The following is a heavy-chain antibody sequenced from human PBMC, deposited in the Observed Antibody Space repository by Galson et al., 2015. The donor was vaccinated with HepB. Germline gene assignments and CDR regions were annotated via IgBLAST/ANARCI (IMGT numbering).Heavy chain of an antibody. CDR2: IDTISSTI. V-gene: IGHV3-48*02. CDR1: GFIFSRFS. J-gene: IGHJ4*02. CDR3: AEMHGI. D-gene: IGHD5-24*01. Sequence: SLRLSCAASGFIFSRFSMNWVRQAPGKGLEWISYIDTISSTIYYADSVKGRFIISRDNAKNTLYLQMNSLRDEDTAVYYCAEMHGIWGQGTLVTVSS.